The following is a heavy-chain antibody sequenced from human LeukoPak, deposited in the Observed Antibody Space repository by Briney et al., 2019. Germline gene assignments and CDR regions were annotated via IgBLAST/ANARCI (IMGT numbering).Heavy chain of an antibody. V-gene: IGHV4-59*01. CDR2: IYYSGST. D-gene: IGHD6-19*01. CDR3: ARDGAVAGPSSMDV. Sequence: SETLPLTCTVSGGSISSYYWSWIRQPPGKGLEWIGYIYYSGSTNYNPSLKSRVTISVDTSKNQFSLKLSSVTAADTAVYYCARDGAVAGPSSMDVWGKGTTVTVSS. J-gene: IGHJ6*03. CDR1: GGSISSYY.